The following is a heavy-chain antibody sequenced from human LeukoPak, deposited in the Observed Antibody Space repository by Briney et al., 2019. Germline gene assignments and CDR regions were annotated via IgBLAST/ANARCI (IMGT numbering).Heavy chain of an antibody. CDR3: ALLVAVPADQRIFYNYYMDV. V-gene: IGHV1-18*01. Sequence: ASVKVSCKASGSTFNTSAISWVRQAPGQGLEWMAWISAYSGNTNSAQKFQGRVTVTTDTSSNTAYMELRSLRSDDTAVYYCALLVAVPADQRIFYNYYMDVWGKGTTVTVSS. D-gene: IGHD2-2*01. J-gene: IGHJ6*03. CDR1: GSTFNTSA. CDR2: ISAYSGNT.